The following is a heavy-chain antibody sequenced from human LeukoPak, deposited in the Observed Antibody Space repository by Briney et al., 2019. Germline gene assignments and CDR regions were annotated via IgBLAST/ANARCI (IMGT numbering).Heavy chain of an antibody. D-gene: IGHD3-10*01. J-gene: IGHJ4*02. CDR1: GGSFSSYA. CDR3: ARERFGELLRVPYYFDC. Sequence: ASVKVSCKASGGSFSSYAISWVRQAPGRGLEWMGRIIPILGMANYAQKFQGRVTITADKSTSSAYMELSSLRSEDTAVYYCARERFGELLRVPYYFDCWGQGTLATVSS. CDR2: IIPILGMA. V-gene: IGHV1-69*04.